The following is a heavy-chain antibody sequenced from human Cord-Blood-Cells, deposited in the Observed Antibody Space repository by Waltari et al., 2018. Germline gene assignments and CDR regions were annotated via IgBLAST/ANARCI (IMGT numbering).Heavy chain of an antibody. J-gene: IGHJ4*02. D-gene: IGHD3-22*01. V-gene: IGHV4-39*07. Sequence: QLQLQESGPGLVKPSETLSLTCTVSGAPIRSSSYYWGWLRQPPGKGLEWIGSIYYCGSTYYNPSLKSRVTISVDTSKNQFSLKLSSVTAADTAVYYCARRRNYYDSSGYLFDYWGQGTLVTVSS. CDR3: ARRRNYYDSSGYLFDY. CDR2: IYYCGST. CDR1: GAPIRSSSYY.